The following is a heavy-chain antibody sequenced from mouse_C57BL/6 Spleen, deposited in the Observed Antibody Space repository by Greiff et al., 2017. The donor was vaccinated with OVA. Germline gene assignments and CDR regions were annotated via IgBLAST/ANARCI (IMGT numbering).Heavy chain of an antibody. J-gene: IGHJ1*03. V-gene: IGHV1-81*01. CDR1: GYTFTSYG. D-gene: IGHD1-1*01. CDR2: INPRSGNT. CDR3: ARYYYGSSYWYFDV. Sequence: VQLQQSGAELARPGASVKLSCKASGYTFTSYGISWVKQRPGQGLEWIGEINPRSGNTYYNEKFKGKATLTADKSSSTAYMELRSLTSEYSAVYFCARYYYGSSYWYFDVWGTGTTVTVSS.